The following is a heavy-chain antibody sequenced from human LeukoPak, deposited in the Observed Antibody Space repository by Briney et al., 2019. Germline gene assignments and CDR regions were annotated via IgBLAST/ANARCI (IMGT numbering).Heavy chain of an antibody. D-gene: IGHD6-13*01. CDR1: GGSFSGYY. J-gene: IGHJ5*02. CDR2: INHSGST. V-gene: IGHV4-34*01. CDR3: ARGRARGYSTVGWFDP. Sequence: SETLSLTCAVYGGSFSGYYWSWIRQPPGRGLEWIGEINHSGSTNYNPSLKSRVTISVDTSKNQFSLKLSSVTAADTAVYYCARGRARGYSTVGWFDPWGQGTLVTVSS.